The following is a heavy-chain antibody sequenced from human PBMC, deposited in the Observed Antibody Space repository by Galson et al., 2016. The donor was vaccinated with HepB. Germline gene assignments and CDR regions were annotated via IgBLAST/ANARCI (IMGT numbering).Heavy chain of an antibody. D-gene: IGHD3-3*01. J-gene: IGHJ4*02. CDR1: GFTFNNYA. CDR2: ISGSGGSP. V-gene: IGHV3-23*01. Sequence: SLRLSCAASGFTFNNYAMSWVRPAPGKGLEWVSGISGSGGSPYYAHSVKGRFTNSRDNSKNTLYLQMNSLRTEDTAVYYCAKDSDYDFWSGSQAWGQGTLVTVSS. CDR3: AKDSDYDFWSGSQA.